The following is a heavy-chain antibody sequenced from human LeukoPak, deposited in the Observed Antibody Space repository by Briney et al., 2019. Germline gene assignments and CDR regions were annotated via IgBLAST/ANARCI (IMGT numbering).Heavy chain of an antibody. J-gene: IGHJ3*02. Sequence: PGRSLRLSCAASGFTFSSYSMNWVRQAPGKGLEWVSSIGSRSAYTYYADSVKGRFTISRDNTKNSLYLQMNSLRAGDTAVYYCARGGLNFDAFDIWGQGTMVTVSS. CDR3: ARGGLNFDAFDI. D-gene: IGHD1-7*01. CDR2: IGSRSAYT. V-gene: IGHV3-21*01. CDR1: GFTFSSYS.